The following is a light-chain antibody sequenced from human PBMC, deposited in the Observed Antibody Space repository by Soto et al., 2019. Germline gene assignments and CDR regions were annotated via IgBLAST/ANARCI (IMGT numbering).Light chain of an antibody. CDR2: GAS. CDR1: QSVSSGY. CDR3: QQYGSLSWT. J-gene: IGKJ1*01. Sequence: EIVLTQSPGTLSLSVGERATLSCRASQSVSSGYLAWYQQKPGQAPRLLIYGASNRATGIPDRFSGSGSWTDVTLTISRLEPQDFAVYYCQQYGSLSWTFGQGTKVEIK. V-gene: IGKV3-20*01.